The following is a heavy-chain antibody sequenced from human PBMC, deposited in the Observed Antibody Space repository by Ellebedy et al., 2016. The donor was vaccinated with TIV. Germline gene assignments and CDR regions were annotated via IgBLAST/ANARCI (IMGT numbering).Heavy chain of an antibody. Sequence: MPSETLSLTCTVPGCSISSYYWSWIRQPPGKGLEWIGYIYYSGSTNYNPSLKSRVTISVDTSKNQFSLKLGSVTAADTAVYYCARGSDYYDSSGYYSFDYWGQGNLVTVSS. J-gene: IGHJ4*02. D-gene: IGHD3-22*01. CDR2: IYYSGST. V-gene: IGHV4-59*01. CDR3: ARGSDYYDSSGYYSFDY. CDR1: GCSISSYY.